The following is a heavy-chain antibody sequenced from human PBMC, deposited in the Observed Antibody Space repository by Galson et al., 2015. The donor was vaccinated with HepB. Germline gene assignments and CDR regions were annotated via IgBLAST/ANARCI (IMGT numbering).Heavy chain of an antibody. D-gene: IGHD3-10*01. CDR3: GVKDSGY. CDR2: INLDDSAN. CDR1: GFTFGSYW. J-gene: IGHJ4*02. Sequence: SLRLSCAASGFTFGSYWIHWVRQAPGKGLEWVGNINLDDSANFYVDSVKGRFTISRDNAKNSVYLQMSSLRAEDTAVYYCGVKDSGYWGQGTLVTVSS. V-gene: IGHV3-7*01.